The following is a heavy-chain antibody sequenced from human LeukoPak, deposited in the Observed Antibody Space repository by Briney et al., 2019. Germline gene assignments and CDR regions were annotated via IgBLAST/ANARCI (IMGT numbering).Heavy chain of an antibody. J-gene: IGHJ4*02. CDR1: GYTFTDYY. CDR2: INPNSGGT. D-gene: IGHD6-19*01. CDR3: ARDRVGYSSGWFDY. Sequence: ASVKVSCKASGYTFTDYYMHWVRQAPGQGLEWMGRINPNSGGTNSAQKFQGRVTMTRDTSISTAYMELSRLRSDDTAVYYCARDRVGYSSGWFDYWGQGTLVTVSS. V-gene: IGHV1-2*06.